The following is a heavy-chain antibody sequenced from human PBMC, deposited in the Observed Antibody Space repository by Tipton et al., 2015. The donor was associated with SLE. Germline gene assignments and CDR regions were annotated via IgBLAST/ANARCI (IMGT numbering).Heavy chain of an antibody. D-gene: IGHD1-26*01. J-gene: IGHJ4*02. CDR2: IDHTGST. CDR3: ARGLFGWELPY. CDR1: GGSFSGYY. V-gene: IGHV4-34*01. Sequence: TLSLTCAVYGGSFSGYYWSWICQPPGKGLEWIGEIDHTGSTNYNPSLKSRVTISVDTSANQFSLKLSSVTAADTAVYYCARGLFGWELPYWGQGTLVTVSS.